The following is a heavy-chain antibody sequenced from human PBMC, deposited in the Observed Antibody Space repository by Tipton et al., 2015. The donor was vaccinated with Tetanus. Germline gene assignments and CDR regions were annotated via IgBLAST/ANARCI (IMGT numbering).Heavy chain of an antibody. CDR1: GGSMNSYY. Sequence: TLSLTCTVSGGSMNSYYWSWIRQPPGKGLEWIGYIYYTGSTNYNPSLKSGVTISLDTSKNQFSLKLTSVTAADTAVYYCTRANHEFPKKGPFDSWGQGTLVIVS. CDR2: IYYTGST. D-gene: IGHD3-10*01. V-gene: IGHV4-59*01. J-gene: IGHJ4*02. CDR3: TRANHEFPKKGPFDS.